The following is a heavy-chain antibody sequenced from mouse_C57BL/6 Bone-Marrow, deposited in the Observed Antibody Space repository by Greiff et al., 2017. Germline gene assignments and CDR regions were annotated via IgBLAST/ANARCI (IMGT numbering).Heavy chain of an antibody. D-gene: IGHD2-3*01. Sequence: VQGVESGPGLVQPSQSLSITCTVSGFSLTSYGVHWVRQSPGKGLEWLGVIWRGGSTDYNAAFMSRLSITKDNSKSQVFFKMNSLQADDTAIYYCAKNEGYYNWYFDVWGTGTTVTVAS. CDR3: AKNEGYYNWYFDV. J-gene: IGHJ1*03. V-gene: IGHV2-5*01. CDR2: IWRGGST. CDR1: GFSLTSYG.